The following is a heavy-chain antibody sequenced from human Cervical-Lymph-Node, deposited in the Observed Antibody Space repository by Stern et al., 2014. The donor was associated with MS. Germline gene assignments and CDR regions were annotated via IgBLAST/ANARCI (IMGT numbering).Heavy chain of an antibody. D-gene: IGHD2-2*01. CDR1: GFSFNSYS. V-gene: IGHV3-21*01. J-gene: IGHJ2*01. CDR2: IGSSSSYI. CDR3: ARGPQHWYFDL. Sequence: VQLVESGGGLVKPGGSLRLSCVASGFSFNSYSFNWVRRAPGKGLEWVSSIGSSSSYIYYADSLKGRFTISRDNAKNSLYLQMNSLRAEDTAVYYCARGPQHWYFDLWGRGTLVTVSS.